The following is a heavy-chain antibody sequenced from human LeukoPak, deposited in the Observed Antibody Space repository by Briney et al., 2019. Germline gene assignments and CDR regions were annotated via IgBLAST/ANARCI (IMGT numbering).Heavy chain of an antibody. CDR3: TRGCSSGYYLPSI. J-gene: IGHJ3*02. V-gene: IGHV4-34*01. CDR2: INHSGST. Sequence: PSETRSLTCAVYGGSFSGYYWSWIRQPPGKGLEWIGEINHSGSTNYNPSLKSRVTISVDTSKNLFSLKLSSVSAVDTAVYYCTRGCSSGYYLPSIWGQGTMVTVSS. D-gene: IGHD3-22*01. CDR1: GGSFSGYY.